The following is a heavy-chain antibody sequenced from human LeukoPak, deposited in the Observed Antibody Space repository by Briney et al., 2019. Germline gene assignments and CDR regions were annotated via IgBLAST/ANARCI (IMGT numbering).Heavy chain of an antibody. CDR2: IYSSGGT. Sequence: SETLSLTCTVSGGSISSYYWSWIRQAPGKGLEWIGYIYSSGGTNYNPSLKSRVTISVDTSKNQFSLKLSSVTAADTAVYYCARVRVDIVATIDWYFDFWGQGTLVTVSS. CDR3: ARVRVDIVATIDWYFDF. CDR1: GGSISSYY. J-gene: IGHJ4*02. D-gene: IGHD5-12*01. V-gene: IGHV4-59*01.